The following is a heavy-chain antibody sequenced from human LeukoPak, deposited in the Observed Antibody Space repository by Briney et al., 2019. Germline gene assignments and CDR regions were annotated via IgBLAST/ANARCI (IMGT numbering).Heavy chain of an antibody. CDR3: ARKGLRLGWFDP. CDR1: GYTFTCYY. V-gene: IGHV1-2*02. D-gene: IGHD6-19*01. CDR2: INPNSGGT. Sequence: GASVKVSCKASGYTFTCYYMHWVRQAPGQGLEWVGWINPNSGGTNYAQKFQGRVTMTRDTSISTAYMELSRLRSDDTAVYYCARKGLRLGWFDPWGQGTLVTVSS. J-gene: IGHJ5*02.